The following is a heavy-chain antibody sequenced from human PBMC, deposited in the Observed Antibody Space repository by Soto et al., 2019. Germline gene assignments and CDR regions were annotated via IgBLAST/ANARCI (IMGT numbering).Heavy chain of an antibody. CDR1: GFTFSSYG. CDR2: IWYDGSNK. V-gene: IGHV3-33*01. Sequence: QVQLVESGGGVVQPGRSLRLSCAASGFTFSSYGMHWVRQAPGKGLEWVAVIWYDGSNKYYADSVKGRFTISRDNSKNTLYLQMNSLRAEDTAVYYCERDPLYGAGSYGANRRYYGMDVWGQGTTVTVS. CDR3: ERDPLYGAGSYGANRRYYGMDV. J-gene: IGHJ6*02. D-gene: IGHD3-10*01.